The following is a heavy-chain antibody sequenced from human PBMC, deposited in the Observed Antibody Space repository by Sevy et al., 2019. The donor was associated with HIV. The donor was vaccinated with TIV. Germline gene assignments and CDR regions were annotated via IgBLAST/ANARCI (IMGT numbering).Heavy chain of an antibody. CDR3: ARDFTIFGVVSGIDY. Sequence: GGSLRLSCAASGFTFRSYSMNWVRQAPGKGLEWLSSISDDGRYIYYSDSVKGRFTISRANAKNSLYLQMNSLRVEDTAIYYCARDFTIFGVVSGIDYWGQGNLVTVSS. CDR2: ISDDGRYI. D-gene: IGHD3-3*01. V-gene: IGHV3-21*01. J-gene: IGHJ4*02. CDR1: GFTFRSYS.